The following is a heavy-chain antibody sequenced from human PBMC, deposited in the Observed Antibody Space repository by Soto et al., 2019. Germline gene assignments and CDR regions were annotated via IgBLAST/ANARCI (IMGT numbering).Heavy chain of an antibody. CDR3: ARDKDRQQLGGNYYYIMDV. D-gene: IGHD3-3*02. J-gene: IGHJ6*01. CDR2: IMPVFPTA. CDR1: GGTFRTSA. Sequence: QVQLVQSGAKVKKPGSSVKVSCKTSGGTFRTSAISWVRQAPGQGLEWMGGIMPVFPTADYAQKFQGRVTMTADESTSTVYMELSSLRSEDTAVYYCARDKDRQQLGGNYYYIMDVWGQGTTVTVSS. V-gene: IGHV1-69*12.